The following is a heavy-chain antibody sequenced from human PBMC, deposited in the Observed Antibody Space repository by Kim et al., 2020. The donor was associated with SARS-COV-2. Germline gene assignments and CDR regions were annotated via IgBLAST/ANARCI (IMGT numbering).Heavy chain of an antibody. CDR3: VGATTWSVGWQDDY. D-gene: IGHD1-26*01. V-gene: IGHV4-31*02. Sequence: NPSLKSRVTISVDTSKNQFSLKLSSVTAADTAVYYCVGATTWSVGWQDDYWGQGTLVTVSS. J-gene: IGHJ4*02.